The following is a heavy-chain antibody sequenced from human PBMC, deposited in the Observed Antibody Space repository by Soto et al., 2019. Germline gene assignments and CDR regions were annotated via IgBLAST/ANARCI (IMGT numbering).Heavy chain of an antibody. D-gene: IGHD2-15*01. CDR2: IYTDGTT. J-gene: IGHJ4*02. Sequence: QVQLQGSGPGPVKPSETLSLTYTVSGDSISDYFYWSWIRQPAGTGLEWIGRIYTDGTTKYNPSLKSRVTLSLDKSKNQSSLRLSSVTAADTAVYYFAREVRGGFTGIFDQWGRGSRVTVSS. CDR1: GDSISDYFY. V-gene: IGHV4-4*07. CDR3: AREVRGGFTGIFDQ.